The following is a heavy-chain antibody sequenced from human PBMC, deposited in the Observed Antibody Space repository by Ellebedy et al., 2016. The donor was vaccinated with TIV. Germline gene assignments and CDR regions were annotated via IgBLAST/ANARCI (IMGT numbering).Heavy chain of an antibody. D-gene: IGHD2-21*02. Sequence: PGGSLRLSCAASGFSFSSYGMSWVRQAPGKGLEWVSGINWNGGSTGYADSVKGRFTISRDNAKNSLYLQMNSLRAEDTALYYCARGGGGDTFNYWGQGTLVTVSS. V-gene: IGHV3-20*04. CDR2: INWNGGST. CDR1: GFSFSSYG. J-gene: IGHJ4*02. CDR3: ARGGGGDTFNY.